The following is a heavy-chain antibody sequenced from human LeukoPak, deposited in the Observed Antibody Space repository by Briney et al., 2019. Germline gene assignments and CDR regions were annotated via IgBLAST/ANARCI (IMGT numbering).Heavy chain of an antibody. CDR2: ISGSGGST. CDR3: AKAPFRWRELRTGFGY. V-gene: IGHV3-23*01. J-gene: IGHJ4*02. CDR1: GFTFSSYA. D-gene: IGHD1-26*01. Sequence: GGSLRLSCAASGFTFSSYAMSWVRQAPGKGLEWVSAISGSGGSTYYADSVKGRFTISRDNSKNTLYLQMNSLRAEDTAVYYCAKAPFRWRELRTGFGYWGQGTLVTVSS.